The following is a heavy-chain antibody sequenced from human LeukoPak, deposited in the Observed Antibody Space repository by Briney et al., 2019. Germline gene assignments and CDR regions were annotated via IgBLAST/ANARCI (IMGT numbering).Heavy chain of an antibody. Sequence: GGSLRLSCAASGFTFSNAWMSWVRQAPGKGLEWFGRIKSKTDGGTTDYAAPVKGRFTISRDDSKNTLYLQMNSLKTEDTAVYYCTATYYYDSSGYSDYWGQGTLVTVSS. CDR3: TATYYYDSSGYSDY. D-gene: IGHD3-22*01. CDR1: GFTFSNAW. V-gene: IGHV3-15*01. CDR2: IKSKTDGGTT. J-gene: IGHJ4*02.